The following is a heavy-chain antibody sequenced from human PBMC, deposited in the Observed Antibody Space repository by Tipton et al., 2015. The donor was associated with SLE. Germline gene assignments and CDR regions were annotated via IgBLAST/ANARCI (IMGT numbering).Heavy chain of an antibody. D-gene: IGHD2/OR15-2a*01. CDR1: GYTFANFW. J-gene: IGHJ4*02. V-gene: IGHV5-51*01. CDR3: ARHEGLLSYFDY. Sequence: QLVQSGAEVKKPGESLKISCRVSGYTFANFWISWVRQTPGKGLEWMGFIYPGDSDTRYSPSFQGQVTMSADKSISTAYLQWSSLQASDTAMYYCARHEGLLSYFDYWGQGTLVTVSS. CDR2: IYPGDSDT.